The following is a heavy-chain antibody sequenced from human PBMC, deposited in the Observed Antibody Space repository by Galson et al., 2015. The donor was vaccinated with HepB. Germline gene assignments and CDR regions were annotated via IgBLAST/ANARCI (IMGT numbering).Heavy chain of an antibody. Sequence: SLRLSCAASAFTFSNCVMHWVRQAPGKGLQWVALISFDGSNKYYADSVKGRFTISRDNSKNTLYLQMNSLRAEDTAVYYCARGGKYYGSGTYFPFDPCGHGTLVTVSS. CDR1: AFTFSNCV. D-gene: IGHD3-10*01. CDR3: ARGGKYYGSGTYFPFDP. CDR2: ISFDGSNK. V-gene: IGHV3-30-3*01. J-gene: IGHJ5*02.